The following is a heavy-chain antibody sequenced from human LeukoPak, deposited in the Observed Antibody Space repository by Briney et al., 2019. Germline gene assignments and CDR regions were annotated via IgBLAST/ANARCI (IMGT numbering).Heavy chain of an antibody. D-gene: IGHD4-23*01. V-gene: IGHV3-23*01. CDR1: GFTFSNYA. J-gene: IGHJ4*02. CDR2: VSGSGRNT. Sequence: PGGSLRLSCAGSGFTFSNYAMTWVRRAPGKGLEWVSSVSGSGRNTFYPDSVEGRFTISRDNSKNTVYLQMNSLRAEDTAVYYCARGRPHGNDYWGQGTLVTVSS. CDR3: ARGRPHGNDY.